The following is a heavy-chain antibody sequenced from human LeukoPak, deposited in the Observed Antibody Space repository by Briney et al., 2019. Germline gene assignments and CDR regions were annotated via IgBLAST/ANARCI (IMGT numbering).Heavy chain of an antibody. D-gene: IGHD2-8*01. J-gene: IGHJ1*01. Sequence: VASVKVSCKASGYTFTSYGISWVRQTPGQGLEWMGWISAYNGNTNYAQKLQGRLTLTTDTSTSTAYMELRSLRSDDTAVYYCASCHCTNGACYGECEYFQHWGQGTLVTVSS. CDR2: ISAYNGNT. V-gene: IGHV1-18*01. CDR1: GYTFTSYG. CDR3: ASCHCTNGACYGECEYFQH.